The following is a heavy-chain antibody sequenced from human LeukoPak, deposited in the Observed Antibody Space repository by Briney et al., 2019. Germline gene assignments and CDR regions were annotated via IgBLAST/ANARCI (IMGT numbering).Heavy chain of an antibody. V-gene: IGHV1-2*02. Sequence: ASVTVSFKASGYTFTFYYMHWVRQAPGQGLEWMGWINPNSGGTKYAQKFQGRVTMTRDTSISTAYMELSRLISDDTAVYYCARKDPLNYFDYWGQGTLVTVSS. J-gene: IGHJ4*02. CDR3: ARKDPLNYFDY. CDR2: INPNSGGT. CDR1: GYTFTFYY.